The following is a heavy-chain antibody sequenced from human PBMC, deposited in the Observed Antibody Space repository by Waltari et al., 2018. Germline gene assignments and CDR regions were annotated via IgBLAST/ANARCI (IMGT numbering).Heavy chain of an antibody. D-gene: IGHD3-10*01. Sequence: QVRLQEWGAGTLKPSQPLSLTCAVHGGSFSGYHWTWIRQPPGKGLEWLGEINHGGVTNYNPSLSSRLTILIDTSKKQFSLRLSSVTAADTAVYYCARGGVPDAYGSGSYYRNWFDPWGQGTLATVSS. CDR2: INHGGVT. V-gene: IGHV4-34*01. J-gene: IGHJ5*02. CDR3: ARGGVPDAYGSGSYYRNWFDP. CDR1: GGSFSGYH.